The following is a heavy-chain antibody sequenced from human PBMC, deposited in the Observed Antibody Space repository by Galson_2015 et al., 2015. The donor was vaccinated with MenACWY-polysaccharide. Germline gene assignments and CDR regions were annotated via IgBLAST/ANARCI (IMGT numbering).Heavy chain of an antibody. D-gene: IGHD5-12*01. Sequence: SLRLSCAASGFAFSTYWMHWVRQAPGKGLAWVSRIKSDGSSTSCADSEKGRFTISRDNAKNTLYLQMNSLRAEDTALYYCARGYSAYDWGQGTLVTVSA. V-gene: IGHV3-74*01. CDR3: ARGYSAYD. CDR1: GFAFSTYW. J-gene: IGHJ4*02. CDR2: IKSDGSST.